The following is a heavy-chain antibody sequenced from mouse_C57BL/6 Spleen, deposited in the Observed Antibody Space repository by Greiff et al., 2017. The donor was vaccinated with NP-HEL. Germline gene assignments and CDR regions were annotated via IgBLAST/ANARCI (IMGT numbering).Heavy chain of an antibody. J-gene: IGHJ4*01. V-gene: IGHV1-76*01. CDR1: GYTFTDYY. CDR3: ARSGYYGGYYAMDY. D-gene: IGHD1-2*01. Sequence: VQLQQSGAELVRPGASVKLSCKASGYTFTDYYITWVKQRPGQGLEWIARIYPGSGNTYYNEKFKGKATLTAEKSSSAAYMRLSSLTSEDSAVYFCARSGYYGGYYAMDYWGQGTSVTVSS. CDR2: IYPGSGNT.